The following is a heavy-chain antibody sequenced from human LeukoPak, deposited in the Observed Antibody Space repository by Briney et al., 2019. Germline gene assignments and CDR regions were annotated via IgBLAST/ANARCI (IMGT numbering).Heavy chain of an antibody. D-gene: IGHD3-22*01. CDR3: ARPRAYDSSGYYQDAFAI. V-gene: IGHV3-21*01. CDR1: GFTFSSYS. Sequence: GGSLRLSCAASGFTFSSYSMNWVRQAPGKGLEWVSSISSSSTYIYYADSVKGRFTISRDNAKNSLYLQMNSLRAEGTAVYYCARPRAYDSSGYYQDAFAIWGQGTMVTVSS. CDR2: ISSSSTYI. J-gene: IGHJ3*02.